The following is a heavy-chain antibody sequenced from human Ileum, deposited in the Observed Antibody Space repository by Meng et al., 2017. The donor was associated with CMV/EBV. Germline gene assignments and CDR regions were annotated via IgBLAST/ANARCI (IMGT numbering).Heavy chain of an antibody. CDR1: GYTLPNSD. V-gene: IGHV1-8*01. Sequence: SCRASGYTLPNSDITWVRLAAGQGLEWMGWMNPDSGLKVYAQRFQGRVIMTSNSVTGTVYMEVSSLTSEDTGVYYCARGPRSGWADFWGQGTLVTVSS. CDR2: MNPDSGLK. CDR3: ARGPRSGWADF. D-gene: IGHD6-19*01. J-gene: IGHJ4*02.